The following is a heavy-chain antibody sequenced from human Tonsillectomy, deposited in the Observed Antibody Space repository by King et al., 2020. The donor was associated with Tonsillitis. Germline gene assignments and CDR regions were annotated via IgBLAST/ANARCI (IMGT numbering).Heavy chain of an antibody. J-gene: IGHJ6*03. Sequence: VQLVQSGGGVVQPGRSLRLSCVASEFTFSSYVMHCVRQTPGKGLEWVALIWYDGSNKYYADSVKGRFTIYRDNSKNTLYLQMNSLRAEDTAVYSCARGHDFWSGLPEYYSYYMDVWGKGTTVTVSS. V-gene: IGHV3-33*08. CDR2: IWYDGSNK. CDR1: EFTFSSYV. CDR3: ARGHDFWSGLPEYYSYYMDV. D-gene: IGHD3-3*01.